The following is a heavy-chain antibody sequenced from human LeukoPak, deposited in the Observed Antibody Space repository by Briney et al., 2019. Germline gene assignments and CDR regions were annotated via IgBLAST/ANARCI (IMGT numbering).Heavy chain of an antibody. CDR3: AKDVAAAGTRWFDP. J-gene: IGHJ5*02. D-gene: IGHD6-13*01. CDR1: GFTFSSYA. CDR2: ISGSGGST. V-gene: IGHV3-23*01. Sequence: GGSLKLSCAASGFTFSSYAMSWVRQAPGKGLEWVSAISGSGGSTYYADSVKGRFTISRDNSKNTLYLQMNSLRAEDTAVYYCAKDVAAAGTRWFDPWGQGTLVTVSS.